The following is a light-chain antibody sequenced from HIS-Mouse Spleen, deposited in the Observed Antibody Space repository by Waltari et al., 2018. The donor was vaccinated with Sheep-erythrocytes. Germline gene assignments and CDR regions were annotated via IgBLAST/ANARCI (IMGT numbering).Light chain of an antibody. Sequence: QSALTQPPSASGSPGQSVTISCTGTSSAVGGYNYVSWYQQQPGKAPKLMIYEVSKRPSGVPDRFSGSKSGNTASLTVSGLQAEDEADYYCSSYAGSNNWVFGGGTKLTVL. J-gene: IGLJ3*02. V-gene: IGLV2-8*01. CDR3: SSYAGSNNWV. CDR2: EVS. CDR1: SSAVGGYNY.